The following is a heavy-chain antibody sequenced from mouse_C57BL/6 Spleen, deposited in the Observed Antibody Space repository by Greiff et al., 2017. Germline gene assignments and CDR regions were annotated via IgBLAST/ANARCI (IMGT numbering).Heavy chain of an antibody. D-gene: IGHD1-1*01. CDR3: ARNYYALYYFDY. Sequence: VQLQQSGAELVRPGTSVKVSCKASGYAFTNYLIEWVKQRPGQSLEWIGVINPGSGGTNYNEKFKGKATLTADKSSSTAYMQLSSLTSEDSAVYFCARNYYALYYFDYWGQGTTLTVSS. CDR1: GYAFTNYL. V-gene: IGHV1-54*01. J-gene: IGHJ2*01. CDR2: INPGSGGT.